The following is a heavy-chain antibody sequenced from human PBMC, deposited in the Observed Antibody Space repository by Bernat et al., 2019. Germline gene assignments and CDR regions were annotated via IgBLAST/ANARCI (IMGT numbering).Heavy chain of an antibody. V-gene: IGHV3-15*01. Sequence: EVQLVESGGGLVKPGGSLRVSCAASGFTFNNVRMTWVRQAPGKGLEWVGRIKARSEGETTDYAAPVKGRFTISRDDSKNMLFLQMNSLKIEDTAIYYCTTWDSWGQGTLVTVSS. CDR1: GFTFNNVR. CDR2: IKARSEGETT. CDR3: TTWDS. J-gene: IGHJ5*01.